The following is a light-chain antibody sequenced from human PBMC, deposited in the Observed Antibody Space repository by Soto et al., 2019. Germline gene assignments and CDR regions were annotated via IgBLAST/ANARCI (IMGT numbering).Light chain of an antibody. V-gene: IGLV2-14*01. CDR3: SSYTSSSTPVV. CDR1: SSDVGGYNY. CDR2: DVS. Sequence: QSALTQPASVFGSPGQSITISCTGTSSDVGGYNYVSWYQQHPGKAPKLMIYDVSNRPSGVSNRFSGSKSGNAASLTISGLQAEDEADYYCSSYTSSSTPVVLGGGTKLTVL. J-gene: IGLJ2*01.